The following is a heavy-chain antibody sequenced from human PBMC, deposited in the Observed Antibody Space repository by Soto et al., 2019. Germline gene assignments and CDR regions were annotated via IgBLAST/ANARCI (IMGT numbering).Heavy chain of an antibody. Sequence: EVQLVESGGGLVQPGRSLRLSCAASGFTFDDYAMHWVRQAPGKGLEWVSGISWNSGSIGYADSVKGRFTISRDNAKNSLYLQMNSLRAEDTALYYCAKEIAVTTSSYYYYYMDVWGKGTTVTVSS. D-gene: IGHD4-17*01. CDR3: AKEIAVTTSSYYYYYMDV. J-gene: IGHJ6*03. CDR1: GFTFDDYA. V-gene: IGHV3-9*01. CDR2: ISWNSGSI.